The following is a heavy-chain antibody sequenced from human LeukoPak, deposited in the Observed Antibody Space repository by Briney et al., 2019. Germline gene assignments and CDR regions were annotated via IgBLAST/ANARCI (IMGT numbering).Heavy chain of an antibody. J-gene: IGHJ4*02. CDR1: GFFFSDYY. V-gene: IGHV3-11*01. Sequence: GGSLRLSCAASGFFFSDYYMSLMRQAPGKGLGWVSYIYGSSSNMYYADSVKGRFTISRDNAKNSLYLQLDRLRGKHTAVYYCVKAYTRGYSDDFDYWGQGTLVTVSS. CDR3: VKAYTRGYSDDFDY. D-gene: IGHD3-22*01. CDR2: IYGSSSNM.